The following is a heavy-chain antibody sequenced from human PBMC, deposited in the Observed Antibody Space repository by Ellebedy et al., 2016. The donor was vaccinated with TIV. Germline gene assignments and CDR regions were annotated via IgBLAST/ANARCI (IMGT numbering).Heavy chain of an antibody. J-gene: IGHJ4*02. Sequence: SETLSLTCTVSGGSISSYYWSWIRQPPGKGLEWIGFIYYSGSTSYNPSLKSRVTISLDTSKNQFSLKLKSVTAADSAVYYCARYVSYFDTVDQIDYFFDYWGQGTLVTVSS. CDR3: ARYVSYFDTVDQIDYFFDY. D-gene: IGHD3-9*01. CDR2: IYYSGST. CDR1: GGSISSYY. V-gene: IGHV4-59*08.